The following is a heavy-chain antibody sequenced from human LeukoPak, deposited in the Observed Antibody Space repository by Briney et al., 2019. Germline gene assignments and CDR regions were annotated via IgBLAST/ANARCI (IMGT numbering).Heavy chain of an antibody. CDR3: AKVDPPFGHYGDLYHFDY. CDR2: MNPNSGNT. V-gene: IGHV1-8*03. J-gene: IGHJ4*02. D-gene: IGHD4-17*01. Sequence: ASVKVSCKASGYTFTSYDINWVRQATGQGLEWMGWMNPNSGNTGYAQKFQGRVTITRNTSISTAYMELSSLRAEDTAVYYCAKVDPPFGHYGDLYHFDYWGQGTLVTVSS. CDR1: GYTFTSYD.